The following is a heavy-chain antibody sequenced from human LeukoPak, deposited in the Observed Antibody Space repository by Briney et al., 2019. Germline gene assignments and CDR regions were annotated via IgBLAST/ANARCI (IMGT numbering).Heavy chain of an antibody. D-gene: IGHD3-3*01. Sequence: ASVKVSCKASGYTFTSYYMYWVRQAPGQGLEWMGIINPSGGSTSYAQKFQGRVTMTRDTSTSTVYMELSSLRSEDTAVYYCARETIFGVVTAGGWFDPWGQGTLVTVSS. CDR3: ARETIFGVVTAGGWFDP. CDR2: INPSGGST. CDR1: GYTFTSYY. V-gene: IGHV1-46*01. J-gene: IGHJ5*02.